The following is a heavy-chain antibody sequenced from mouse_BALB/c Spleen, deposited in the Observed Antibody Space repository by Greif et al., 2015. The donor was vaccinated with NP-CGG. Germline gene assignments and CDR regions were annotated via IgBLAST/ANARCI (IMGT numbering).Heavy chain of an antibody. V-gene: IGHV1-7*01. J-gene: IGHJ2*01. D-gene: IGHD2-2*01. CDR3: AREGLRRGFDY. Sequence: VQLQESGAELAKPGASVKMSCKASGYTFTSYWMHWVKQRPGQGLEWIGYINPSTGYTEYNQKFKDKATLTADKSSSTAYMQLSSLTPEDSAVYYCAREGLRRGFDYWGQGTTLTVSS. CDR1: GYTFTSYW. CDR2: INPSTGYT.